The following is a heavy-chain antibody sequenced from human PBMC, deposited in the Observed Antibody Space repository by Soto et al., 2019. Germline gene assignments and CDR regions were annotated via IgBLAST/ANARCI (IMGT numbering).Heavy chain of an antibody. CDR2: IYYSGGT. CDR1: GASISSGGYY. D-gene: IGHD2-15*01. CDR3: ARGSKVAATN. Sequence: TLSLTCTVSGASISSGGYYWSWIRQHPGKGLEWIGYIYYSGGTYYNPSLKSRVIISVDTSKNQFSLKLSSVTAADTAVFYCARGSKVAATNWGQGTLVTVSS. J-gene: IGHJ4*02. V-gene: IGHV4-31*03.